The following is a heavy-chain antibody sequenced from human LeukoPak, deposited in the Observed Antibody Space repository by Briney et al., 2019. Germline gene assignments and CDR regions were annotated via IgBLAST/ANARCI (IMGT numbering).Heavy chain of an antibody. V-gene: IGHV3-11*06. D-gene: IGHD4-17*01. J-gene: IGHJ4*02. CDR2: ISSSSSYI. Sequence: GGSLRLSCAASGFTFSDYYMSWIRQAPGKGLEWVSSISSSSSYIYYADSVKGRFTISRDNAKNSLYLQMNSLRAEDTAVYYCARFGDYGDYFSGVDYWGQGTLVTVSS. CDR1: GFTFSDYY. CDR3: ARFGDYGDYFSGVDY.